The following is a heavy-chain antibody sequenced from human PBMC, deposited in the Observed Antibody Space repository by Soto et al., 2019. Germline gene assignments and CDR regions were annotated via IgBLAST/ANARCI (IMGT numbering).Heavy chain of an antibody. Sequence: PSETLSLTCTVSGGSISYYYWSWIRQPPGKGLEWIGYMYYSGSTNYNPSLKSRVTISVDTSKKQFSLKLNSVTAADTAVYYCARDYGDYSFFFDYWGQGALVTVSS. CDR1: GGSISYYY. D-gene: IGHD4-17*01. J-gene: IGHJ4*02. CDR3: ARDYGDYSFFFDY. V-gene: IGHV4-59*01. CDR2: MYYSGST.